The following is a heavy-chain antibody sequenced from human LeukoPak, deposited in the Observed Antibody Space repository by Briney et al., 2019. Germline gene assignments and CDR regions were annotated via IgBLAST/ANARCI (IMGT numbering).Heavy chain of an antibody. CDR3: ARGATLNWFDP. J-gene: IGHJ5*02. CDR1: GGSISSGGYY. D-gene: IGHD1-26*01. Sequence: PSQTLSLTCTVSGGSISSGGYYWSWIRPHPGQGLEWIGYIYDSGSTYYSPSRKSRVTISVDTSKNQFSLKLSSVTAADTAVYYCARGATLNWFDPWGQGTLVTVSS. CDR2: IYDSGST. V-gene: IGHV4-31*03.